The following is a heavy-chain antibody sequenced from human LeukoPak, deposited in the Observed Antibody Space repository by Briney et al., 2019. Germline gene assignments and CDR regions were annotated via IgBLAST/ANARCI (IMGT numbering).Heavy chain of an antibody. D-gene: IGHD3-22*01. Sequence: GGSLRLSCAASGFTFSSYWMHWVRQAPGKGLVWVSRINSDGSSTNYADSVKGRFTISRDNAKNTLYLQMNNLRDEDTAVYYCAKHRFESGGYHSTDWGQGTLVTVSS. CDR1: GFTFSSYW. J-gene: IGHJ4*02. V-gene: IGHV3-74*01. CDR3: AKHRFESGGYHSTD. CDR2: INSDGSST.